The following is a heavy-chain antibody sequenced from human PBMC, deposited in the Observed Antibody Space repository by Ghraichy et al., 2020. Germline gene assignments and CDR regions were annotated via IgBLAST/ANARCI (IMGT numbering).Heavy chain of an antibody. D-gene: IGHD4-11*01. CDR2: INANNGKT. CDR1: GYSFSNYY. CDR3: ARASYGNLFDF. V-gene: IGHV1-18*01. J-gene: IGHJ4*02. Sequence: ASVKVSCKASGYSFSNYYIGWVRQAPGQGLEWMGWINANNGKTNYAQNLQGRVTMTTDTSMSTAYMELRSLRSDDAALYFCARASYGNLFDFWGQGTLVTVSS.